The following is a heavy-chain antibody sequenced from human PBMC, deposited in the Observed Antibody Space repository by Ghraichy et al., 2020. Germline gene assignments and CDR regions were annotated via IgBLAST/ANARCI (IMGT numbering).Heavy chain of an antibody. J-gene: IGHJ4*02. CDR2: ISWDGGST. CDR1: GFTFDDYT. V-gene: IGHV3-43*01. Sequence: GGSLRLSCAASGFTFDDYTMHWVRQAPGKGLEWVSLISWDGGSTYYADSVKGRFTISRDNSKNSLYLQMNSLRTEDTALYYCAKGPTMVRGVIITQPFDYWGQGTLVTVSS. CDR3: AKGPTMVRGVIITQPFDY. D-gene: IGHD3-10*01.